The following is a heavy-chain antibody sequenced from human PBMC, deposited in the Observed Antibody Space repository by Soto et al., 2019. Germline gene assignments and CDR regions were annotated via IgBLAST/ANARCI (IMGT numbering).Heavy chain of an antibody. Sequence: GASVKVSCKASGGTFSTSAISWVRQAPGQGLEWMGGIIAISGTANYVQKFQGRVTITADKSTTTAYMEVRSLRSQDTAVYYCALPRGPLIANNYYYGMDVWGQGTPVTVSS. CDR1: GGTFSTSA. CDR3: ALPRGPLIANNYYYGMDV. D-gene: IGHD3-22*01. V-gene: IGHV1-69*06. CDR2: IIAISGTA. J-gene: IGHJ6*02.